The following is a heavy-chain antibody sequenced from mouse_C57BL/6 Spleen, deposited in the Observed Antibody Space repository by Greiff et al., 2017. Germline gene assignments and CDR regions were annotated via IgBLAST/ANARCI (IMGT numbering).Heavy chain of an antibody. Sequence: VKLQQPGAELVMPGASVKLSCKASGYTFTSYWMHWVKQRPGQGLEWIGEIDPSDSYTNYNQKFKGKSTLTVDKSSSTAYMQLSSLTSEDSAVYYCARFTGNFDYWGQGTTLTVSS. CDR2: IDPSDSYT. J-gene: IGHJ2*01. CDR1: GYTFTSYW. D-gene: IGHD4-1*01. V-gene: IGHV1-69*01. CDR3: ARFTGNFDY.